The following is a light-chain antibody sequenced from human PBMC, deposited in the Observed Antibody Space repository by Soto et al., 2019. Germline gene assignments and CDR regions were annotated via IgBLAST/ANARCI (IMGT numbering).Light chain of an antibody. CDR2: AAS. Sequence: EIVLTQSPGTLSLSPGERATLSCRASQSVSCAYLAWYQHKPGQPPTLLIYAASSRVTGIPDRFSGSGSGTDFTLTISRLEPEDSAVYYCQQYGSSSTWTFGPGTKVEIK. V-gene: IGKV3-20*01. J-gene: IGKJ1*01. CDR3: QQYGSSSTWT. CDR1: QSVSCAY.